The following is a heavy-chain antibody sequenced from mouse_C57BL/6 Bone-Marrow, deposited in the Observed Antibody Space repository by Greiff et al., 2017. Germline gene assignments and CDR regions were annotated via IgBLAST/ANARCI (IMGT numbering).Heavy chain of an antibody. CDR2: INPNNGGT. CDR3: ARNDYVLFAY. Sequence: VQLQQSGPELVKPGASVKISCKASGYTFTDYYMNWVKQSHGKSLEWIGDINPNNGGTSYNQKFKGKATLTVDKSSSTAYMELRSLTSEDSAVXYCARNDYVLFAYWGQGTLVTVSA. V-gene: IGHV1-26*01. J-gene: IGHJ3*01. CDR1: GYTFTDYY. D-gene: IGHD2-4*01.